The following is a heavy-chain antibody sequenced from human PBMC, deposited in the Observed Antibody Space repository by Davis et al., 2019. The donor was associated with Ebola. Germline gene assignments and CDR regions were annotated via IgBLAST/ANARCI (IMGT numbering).Heavy chain of an antibody. CDR3: AIMNSGWYY. CDR2: IRNKANSSTT. Sequence: PGGSLRLSCAASGFTFSDHYMDWVRQAPGKGLEWVGRIRNKANSSTTEYAAPVKYRFTISRDDSRNSLYLQMNSLKTEDTAVYYCAIMNSGWYYWGQGTLVTVSS. D-gene: IGHD6-19*01. J-gene: IGHJ4*02. CDR1: GFTFSDHY. V-gene: IGHV3-72*01.